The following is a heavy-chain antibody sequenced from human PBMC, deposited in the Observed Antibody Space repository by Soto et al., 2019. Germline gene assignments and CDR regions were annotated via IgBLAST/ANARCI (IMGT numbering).Heavy chain of an antibody. D-gene: IGHD6-19*01. J-gene: IGHJ4*02. Sequence: QITLKESGPTVVKPTQTLTLTCSLSGFSLNTGGVGVGWIRQPPGKALEWLAVIYWDDDKSWNPSLRDRLTINRDASDDQVLLTVTNMDPVDTGTYYCAHRRGGFGGGWTTPYFDYWGQGTLVTVSS. CDR3: AHRRGGFGGGWTTPYFDY. V-gene: IGHV2-5*02. CDR2: IYWDDDK. CDR1: GFSLNTGGVG.